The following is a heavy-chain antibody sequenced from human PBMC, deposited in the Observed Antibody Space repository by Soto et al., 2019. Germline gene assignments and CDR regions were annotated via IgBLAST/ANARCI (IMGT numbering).Heavy chain of an antibody. V-gene: IGHV4-30-2*01. D-gene: IGHD3-10*01. CDR1: GASISRGGSS. CDR2: IYHNGIT. Sequence: SETLSVTCAVSGASISRGGSSWSWIRQAPGTGLEWIGYIYHNGITNYNPSLKSRVTISVDKSQNQFSLSLNFVTAADTAVYYCARGLAVRGSDGVDVWGQGTTVT. J-gene: IGHJ6*02. CDR3: ARGLAVRGSDGVDV.